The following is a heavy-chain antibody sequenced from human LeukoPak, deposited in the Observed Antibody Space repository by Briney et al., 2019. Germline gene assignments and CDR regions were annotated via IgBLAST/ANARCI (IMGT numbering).Heavy chain of an antibody. CDR3: ASGGGWVFNN. Sequence: GGSLRLSCVASGFTFNRDWTAWVRQAPGKGLEWVANIKEDGSEKNYVDSVKGRFTISRDNAENSVYLQMNSLRAEDTAVYYCASGGGWVFNNWGQGTLVTVSS. CDR2: IKEDGSEK. D-gene: IGHD6-19*01. V-gene: IGHV3-7*01. J-gene: IGHJ4*02. CDR1: GFTFNRDW.